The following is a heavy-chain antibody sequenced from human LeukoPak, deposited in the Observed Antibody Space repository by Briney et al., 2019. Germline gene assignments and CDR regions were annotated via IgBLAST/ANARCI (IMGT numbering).Heavy chain of an antibody. CDR2: ISYDGSNK. D-gene: IGHD6-19*01. CDR3: AKDQGQWLVRTNVDY. CDR1: GFTFSSYG. Sequence: GRSLRLSCAASGFTFSSYGMHWVRQAPGKGLEWVAVISYDGSNKYYADSVKGRFTISRDNSKNTLYLQMNSLRAEDTAVYYCAKDQGQWLVRTNVDYWGQGTLVTVSS. J-gene: IGHJ4*02. V-gene: IGHV3-30*18.